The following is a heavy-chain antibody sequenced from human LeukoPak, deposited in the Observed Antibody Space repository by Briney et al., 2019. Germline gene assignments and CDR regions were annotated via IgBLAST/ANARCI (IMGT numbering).Heavy chain of an antibody. V-gene: IGHV4-61*02. CDR3: ARGHGSGSYCPFDP. J-gene: IGHJ5*02. CDR2: ISSSGST. CDR1: GDSISSGDYY. Sequence: PSQTLSLTCTVSGDSISSGDYYWSWIRQPAGKGLEWIGRISSSGSTNYNPSLKSRVTISVDTPKNQFSLKLSSVTAADTAVYYCARGHGSGSYCPFDPWGQGTLVTVSS. D-gene: IGHD3-10*01.